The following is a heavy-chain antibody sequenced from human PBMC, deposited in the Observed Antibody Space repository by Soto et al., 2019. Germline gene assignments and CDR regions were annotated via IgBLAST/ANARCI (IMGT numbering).Heavy chain of an antibody. CDR3: ARRRYYYDSSGYHSPFDY. CDR1: GFTVSSYY. D-gene: IGHD3-22*01. J-gene: IGHJ4*02. V-gene: IGHV3-53*02. CDR2: IYSGGST. Sequence: EVQLVETGGGLIQPAGSLRVSCAASGFTVSSYYMSWVRQAPGKGLEWVSVIYSGGSTYYADSVKGRFTVSRDNSKNMLSLQMNSLRAEDTAVYYCARRRYYYDSSGYHSPFDYWGQGTLVTVSS.